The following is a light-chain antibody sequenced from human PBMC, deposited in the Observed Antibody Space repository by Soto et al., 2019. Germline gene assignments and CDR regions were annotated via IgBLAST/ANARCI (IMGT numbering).Light chain of an antibody. CDR1: RSLTRW. Sequence: DIEMSQSPSTRYASLCARGTITCRASRSLTRWLAWYQQKPGKAPKLLIYETSILQSGVPSRFSGSGSGTDFTLTISSLQPDDIATYYCQQYSTFWTFGQGTKVDIK. V-gene: IGKV1-5*03. CDR3: QQYSTFWT. CDR2: ETS. J-gene: IGKJ1*01.